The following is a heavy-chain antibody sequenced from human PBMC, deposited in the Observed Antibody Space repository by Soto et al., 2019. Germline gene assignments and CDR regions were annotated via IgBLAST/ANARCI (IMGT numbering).Heavy chain of an antibody. J-gene: IGHJ3*02. CDR2: MNPNSENT. CDR1: GYIFTSYD. D-gene: IGHD3-22*01. V-gene: IGHV1-8*01. CDR3: ARGPFLYYYDSSGREGDI. Sequence: ASVKVSCKASGYIFTSYDINWVRQATGQGLEWMGWMNPNSENTGHAQKFQGRVTLTRNTSISTAYMELSSLRSEDTAVYYCARGPFLYYYDSSGREGDIWGQGTMVTVSS.